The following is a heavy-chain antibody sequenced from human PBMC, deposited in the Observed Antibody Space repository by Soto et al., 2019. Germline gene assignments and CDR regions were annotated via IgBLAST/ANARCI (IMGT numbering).Heavy chain of an antibody. CDR3: AREGGDIVVVPAAPGWFDP. J-gene: IGHJ5*02. Sequence: QVQLVESGGGVVQPGRSLRLSCAASGFTFSSYAMHWVRQAPGKGLEWVAVISYDGSNKYYADSVKGRFTISRDNSKNTLYLQMNSLRAEDTAVYYCAREGGDIVVVPAAPGWFDPWGQGTLVTVSS. CDR2: ISYDGSNK. CDR1: GFTFSSYA. V-gene: IGHV3-30-3*01. D-gene: IGHD2-2*01.